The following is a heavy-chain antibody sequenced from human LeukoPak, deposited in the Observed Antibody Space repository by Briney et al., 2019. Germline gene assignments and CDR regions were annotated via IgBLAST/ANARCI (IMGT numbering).Heavy chain of an antibody. J-gene: IGHJ5*02. CDR1: GGSISSGGYS. Sequence: SQTLSLTGAVSGGSISSGGYSWSWIRQPPGKGLEWIGYIYHSGGTYYNPSLKSRVTISVDRSKNQFSLKLSSVTAADTAVYYCAREKGTITMVRGNWFDPWGQGTLVTVSS. D-gene: IGHD3-10*01. V-gene: IGHV4-30-2*01. CDR2: IYHSGGT. CDR3: AREKGTITMVRGNWFDP.